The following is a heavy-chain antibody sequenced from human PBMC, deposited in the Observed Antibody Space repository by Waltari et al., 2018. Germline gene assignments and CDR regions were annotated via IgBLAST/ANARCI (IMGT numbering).Heavy chain of an antibody. D-gene: IGHD3-22*01. J-gene: IGHJ4*02. Sequence: EVQLLESGGGLVQPGGSLRLSCAASGFTFSSYAMSWVRQATGKGLEWVSAIWGSGGSTYYADAVKGRFTISRDNSKNTLYLQMNSLRAEDTAVYYCAKPPTYYYDSSGYPEYWGQGTLVTVSS. CDR3: AKPPTYYYDSSGYPEY. CDR1: GFTFSSYA. CDR2: IWGSGGST. V-gene: IGHV3-23*01.